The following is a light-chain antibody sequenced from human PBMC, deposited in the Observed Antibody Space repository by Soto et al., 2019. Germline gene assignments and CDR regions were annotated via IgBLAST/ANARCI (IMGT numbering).Light chain of an antibody. J-gene: IGKJ4*01. V-gene: IGKV3-20*01. CDR2: DAS. CDR1: PSVTNY. Sequence: EIVLTQSPSTLSLTPGERATLSCRASPSVTNYLAWYQQKPGQAPRLLIYDASSRATGIPDRFSGGGSGTDFTLTISRLEPEDFAVYYCQQFSSYPLTFGGGTKVDIK. CDR3: QQFSSYPLT.